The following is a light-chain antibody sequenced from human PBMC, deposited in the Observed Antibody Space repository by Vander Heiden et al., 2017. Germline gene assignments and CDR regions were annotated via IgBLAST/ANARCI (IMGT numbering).Light chain of an antibody. CDR2: GAS. CDR3: QQSNNWPT. Sequence: EIVMTQSPATLSVSPGERATLSCRASQSVSSNLAWYQQKLGQAPRLLIYGASTRATGIPARFSGSGSGTEFTLTISSLQSEDFAVYFGQQSNNWPTFGQGTKVEIK. V-gene: IGKV3-15*01. CDR1: QSVSSN. J-gene: IGKJ1*01.